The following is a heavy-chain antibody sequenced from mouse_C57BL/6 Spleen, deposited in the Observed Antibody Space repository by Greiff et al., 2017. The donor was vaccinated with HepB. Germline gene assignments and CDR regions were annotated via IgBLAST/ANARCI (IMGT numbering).Heavy chain of an antibody. V-gene: IGHV5-17*01. CDR1: GFTFSDYG. D-gene: IGHD3-2*02. J-gene: IGHJ3*01. Sequence: DVKLVESGGGLVKPGGSLKLSCAASGFTFSDYGMHWVRQAPEKGLEWVAYISSGSSTIYYADTVKGRCTIARDNAKNTLFLQMTSLRSEDTAMYYCARQTAQATPGFAYWGQGTLVTVSA. CDR3: ARQTAQATPGFAY. CDR2: ISSGSSTI.